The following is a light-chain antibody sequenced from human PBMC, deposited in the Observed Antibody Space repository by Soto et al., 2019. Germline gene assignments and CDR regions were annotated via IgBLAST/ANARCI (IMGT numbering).Light chain of an antibody. Sequence: DIQMTQSPSTLSASVGDRVTITCRASQGISSYLAWYQQKPGKAPKLLIYAASTLQSGVPSRFSGSGSGTDFTLTICSLQPEDFATYYCQQLNSYPRTFGQGTKVDIK. CDR3: QQLNSYPRT. CDR2: AAS. J-gene: IGKJ1*01. V-gene: IGKV1-9*01. CDR1: QGISSY.